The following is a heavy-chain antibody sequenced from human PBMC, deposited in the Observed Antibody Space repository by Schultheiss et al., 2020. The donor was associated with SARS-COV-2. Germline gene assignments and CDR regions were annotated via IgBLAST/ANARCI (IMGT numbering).Heavy chain of an antibody. CDR3: ARGIWETLAHYHMDV. Sequence: GGSLRLSCAASGFTFSSYEMNWVRQAPGKGLEWVSYITSSGSTIYYADSVKGRFTISRDNAKNSLYLQMNSLRAEDTAVYYCARGIWETLAHYHMDVWGKGTTVTVSS. V-gene: IGHV3-48*03. CDR2: ITSSGSTI. CDR1: GFTFSSYE. J-gene: IGHJ6*03. D-gene: IGHD1-26*01.